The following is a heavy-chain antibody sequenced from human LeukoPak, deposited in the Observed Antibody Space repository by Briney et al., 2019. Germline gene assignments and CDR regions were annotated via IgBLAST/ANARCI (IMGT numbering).Heavy chain of an antibody. D-gene: IGHD5-12*01. Sequence: GESLKISCKGSGYSFTSYWIGWVREMPGKGLEWMGIVHPGDSDSRDSPSFHGQATISVDTSISTSYLQWSSLKVSDTVMYSCARSPWNSYDYWGEGTLVTVSS. V-gene: IGHV5-51*01. CDR2: VHPGDSDS. CDR3: ARSPWNSYDY. CDR1: GYSFTSYW. J-gene: IGHJ4*02.